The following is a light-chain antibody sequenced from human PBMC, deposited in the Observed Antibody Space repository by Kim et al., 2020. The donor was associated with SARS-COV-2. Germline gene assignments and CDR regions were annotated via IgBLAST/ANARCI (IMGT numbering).Light chain of an antibody. CDR2: QDT. CDR3: QAWDSSTGV. CDR1: RLGNKY. Sequence: SYELTQPPSVSVSPGQTARITCSGDRLGNKYAFWYQQKSGKSPVLVIYQDTKRPSGIPERFSGSNSGNTATLTISGTQAMDEADYYCQAWDSSTGVFGTG. J-gene: IGLJ1*01. V-gene: IGLV3-1*01.